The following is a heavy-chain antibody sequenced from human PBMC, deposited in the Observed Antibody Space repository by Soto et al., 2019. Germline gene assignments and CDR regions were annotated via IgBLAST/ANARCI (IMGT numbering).Heavy chain of an antibody. Sequence: GGSLRLSCAASGFTFSTYNMNCVRQAPGKGLEWFSSISSSSSYIYYADSVKGRFTISRDNTKNSLYLQMNSLRAEDTAVYYCAKGAYYYGMEFWGQGTTVTLSS. J-gene: IGHJ6*01. V-gene: IGHV3-21*01. CDR1: GFTFSTYN. CDR2: ISSSSSYI. CDR3: AKGAYYYGMEF.